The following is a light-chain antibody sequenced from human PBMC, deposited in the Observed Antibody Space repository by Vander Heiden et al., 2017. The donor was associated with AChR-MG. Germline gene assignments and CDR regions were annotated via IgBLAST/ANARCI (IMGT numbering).Light chain of an antibody. J-gene: IGKJ3*01. CDR3: MQALQTSFT. Sequence: DIVMTQSPLSLPVTPGEPASISCRSSQSLLHRNGYNYLDWYLQKPGQSPQRLIYWGSNRASGVPDRFSGSGSGTDFTLKISRVEAEDVGVYYCMQALQTSFTFGPGTKVDIK. CDR2: WGS. CDR1: QSLLHRNGYNY. V-gene: IGKV2-28*01.